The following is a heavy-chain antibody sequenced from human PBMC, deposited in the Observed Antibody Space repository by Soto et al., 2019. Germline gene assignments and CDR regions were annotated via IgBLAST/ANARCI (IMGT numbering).Heavy chain of an antibody. CDR2: IIPIFGTA. CDR3: ARGDIVVVVAATYYYYGMDV. D-gene: IGHD2-15*01. Sequence: GASVKVSCKASGGTFRSYAISWVRQAPGQGLEWMGGIIPIFGTANYAQKFQGRVTITADESTSTAYMALSSLRSEDTAVYYCARGDIVVVVAATYYYYGMDVWGQGTTVTVSS. J-gene: IGHJ6*02. CDR1: GGTFRSYA. V-gene: IGHV1-69*13.